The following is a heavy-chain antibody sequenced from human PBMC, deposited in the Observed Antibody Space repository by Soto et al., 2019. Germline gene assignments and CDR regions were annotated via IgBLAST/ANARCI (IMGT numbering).Heavy chain of an antibody. J-gene: IGHJ4*02. CDR2: ISSSSSYT. D-gene: IGHD3-22*01. CDR3: ARVGGDYYDSSGYYPPDY. Sequence: QVQLVESGGGLVKPGGSLRLSSAASGFTFSDYYMSWIRQAPGKGLEWVSYISSSSSYTNYADSVKGRFTISRDNAKNSLYLQMNSLRAEDTAVYYCARVGGDYYDSSGYYPPDYWGQGTLVTVSS. CDR1: GFTFSDYY. V-gene: IGHV3-11*06.